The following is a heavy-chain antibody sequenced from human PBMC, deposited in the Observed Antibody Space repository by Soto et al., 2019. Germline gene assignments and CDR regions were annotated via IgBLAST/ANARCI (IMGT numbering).Heavy chain of an antibody. D-gene: IGHD6-19*01. Sequence: GGSLRLSCAASGFTFSSYAMSWVRQAPGKGLEWDSGISDSGGSTYYADSVKGRFTISRDNSKNTLYLQMNSLRAEDTAVYYCAKAGYSSGWYHLGYWGQGTLVTVSS. J-gene: IGHJ4*02. CDR1: GFTFSSYA. CDR2: ISDSGGST. CDR3: AKAGYSSGWYHLGY. V-gene: IGHV3-23*01.